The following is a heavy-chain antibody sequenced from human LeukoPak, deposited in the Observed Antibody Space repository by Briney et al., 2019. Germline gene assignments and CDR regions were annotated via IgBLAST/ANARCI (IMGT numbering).Heavy chain of an antibody. V-gene: IGHV4-59*12. D-gene: IGHD3-22*01. CDR3: ARGRPYYYDSSGYYSPLYYYGMDV. J-gene: IGHJ6*02. Sequence: SETLSLTCTVSGGSISSYYWSWIRQPPGKGLEWIGYIYYSGSTNYNPSLKSRVTISVDTSKNQFSLKLSSVTAADTAVYYCARGRPYYYDSSGYYSPLYYYGMDVWGQGTTVTVSS. CDR1: GGSISSYY. CDR2: IYYSGST.